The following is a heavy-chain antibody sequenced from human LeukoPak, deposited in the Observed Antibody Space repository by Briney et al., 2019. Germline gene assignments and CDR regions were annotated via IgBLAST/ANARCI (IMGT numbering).Heavy chain of an antibody. CDR3: AGLGAVVVIAKNRNWFDP. V-gene: IGHV4-59*12. Sequence: SETLSLTCTVSGGSINNYYWSWIRQPPGKGLEWIGYIFYSGSTNYNPSLRSRVTISVDTSKNQFSLKLSSVTAADTAVYYCAGLGAVVVIAKNRNWFDPWGQGTLVTVSS. CDR1: GGSINNYY. J-gene: IGHJ5*02. D-gene: IGHD3-22*01. CDR2: IFYSGST.